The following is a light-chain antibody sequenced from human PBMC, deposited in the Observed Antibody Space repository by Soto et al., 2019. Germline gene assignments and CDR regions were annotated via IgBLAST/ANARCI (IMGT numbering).Light chain of an antibody. Sequence: DIQMTQSPSSLSASVGDRVTITCRASQSVNRNLHWYQQRPGKAPKLLISGAFSLQSGVPSRFSGSGSGTDFTLTISSLQPEDFATYYCQQSLITQYSFGQGTKLEIK. J-gene: IGKJ2*03. CDR3: QQSLITQYS. V-gene: IGKV1-39*01. CDR1: QSVNRN. CDR2: GAF.